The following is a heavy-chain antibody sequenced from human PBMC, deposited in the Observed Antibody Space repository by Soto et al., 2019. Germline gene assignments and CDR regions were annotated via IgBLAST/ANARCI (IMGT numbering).Heavy chain of an antibody. CDR3: ARPFSGGAFDI. J-gene: IGHJ3*02. CDR2: VKPDGSGE. CDR1: GFTFSRHW. Sequence: EVHLVESGGGLVQPGGSLRLSCAASGFTFSRHWMSWVRQAPGKGLEWVAHVKPDGSGEAYVDSVRGRFIISRDNAKNSLYPQVNFLRAEDTAVYHCARPFSGGAFDIWGQGTVVTVSS. V-gene: IGHV3-7*01. D-gene: IGHD6-25*01.